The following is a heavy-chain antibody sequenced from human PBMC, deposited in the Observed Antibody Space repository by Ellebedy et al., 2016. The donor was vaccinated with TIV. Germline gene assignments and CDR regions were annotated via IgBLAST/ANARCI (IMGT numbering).Heavy chain of an antibody. CDR3: TAGAQGSGSHDH. V-gene: IGHV3-72*01. D-gene: IGHD2-15*01. Sequence: PGGSLRLSCAASGFMFSDYVMDWVRQAPGKGLEWVGRVRQKVRSYTTEYAASVKGRFTILRDDSKNSLYLQMNSLKTEDTALYYCTAGAQGSGSHDHWGQGTLVTVSS. CDR1: GFMFSDYV. CDR2: VRQKVRSYTT. J-gene: IGHJ4*02.